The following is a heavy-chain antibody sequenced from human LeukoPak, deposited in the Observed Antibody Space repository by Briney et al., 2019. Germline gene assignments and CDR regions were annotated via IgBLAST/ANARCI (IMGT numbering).Heavy chain of an antibody. V-gene: IGHV3-11*01. J-gene: IGHJ4*02. CDR3: AKDTGLGYYDSSGFDY. D-gene: IGHD3-22*01. Sequence: PGGSLRLSCAASGFTFSDYYMSWIRQAPGKGLEWVSYISSSGSTTYYADSVKGRFTISRDNSKNTLYLQMNSLRAEDTAVYSCAKDTGLGYYDSSGFDYWGQGTLVTVSS. CDR2: ISSSGSTT. CDR1: GFTFSDYY.